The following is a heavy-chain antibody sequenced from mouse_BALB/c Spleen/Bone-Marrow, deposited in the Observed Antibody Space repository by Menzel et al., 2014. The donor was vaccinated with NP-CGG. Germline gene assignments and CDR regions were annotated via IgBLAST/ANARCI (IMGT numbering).Heavy chain of an antibody. Sequence: QVHVKQSGAELVRPGASVKLSCKASGYTFTSYWINWVKQRPGQGLEWIGNIYPSDSYTNYNQKFKDKATLTVDKSSSTAYMQLSSPTSEDSAVYYCTRSYDYDEGGFDYRGQGTTLTVSS. CDR2: IYPSDSYT. CDR3: TRSYDYDEGGFDY. J-gene: IGHJ2*01. D-gene: IGHD2-4*01. CDR1: GYTFTSYW. V-gene: IGHV1-69*02.